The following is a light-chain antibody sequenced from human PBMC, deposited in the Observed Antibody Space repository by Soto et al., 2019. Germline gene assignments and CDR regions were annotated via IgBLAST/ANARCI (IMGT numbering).Light chain of an antibody. Sequence: DIQMTQSPSSLSASLGDRVTITCRASQSVISYLSWYQLKPGKAPKLLINVASTLQSGVPSRFSGSGSGTDFTLAISSLQPEDFATYYCQQSSSTPQTFGGGTKVDIK. CDR3: QQSSSTPQT. CDR1: QSVISY. CDR2: VAS. V-gene: IGKV1-39*01. J-gene: IGKJ4*01.